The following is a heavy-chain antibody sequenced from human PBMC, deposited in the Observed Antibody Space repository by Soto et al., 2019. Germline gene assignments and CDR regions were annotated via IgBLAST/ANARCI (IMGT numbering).Heavy chain of an antibody. CDR2: ISGDGGTR. J-gene: IGHJ4*02. Sequence: VGSLRLSCAASGFTFSSYAMSWVRQAPGLGLEWVSVISGDGGTRDYADAVKGRFTISRDNSGNTLYLRMNSLRADDTAVYYCAKRNGDSSYSDSRAVLYWGQGTLVTLSS. D-gene: IGHD2-15*01. V-gene: IGHV3-23*01. CDR3: AKRNGDSSYSDSRAVLY. CDR1: GFTFSSYA.